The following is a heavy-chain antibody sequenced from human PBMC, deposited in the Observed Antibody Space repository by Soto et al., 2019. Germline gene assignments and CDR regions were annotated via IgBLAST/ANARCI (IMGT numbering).Heavy chain of an antibody. Sequence: GASVKVSCKTSGYTFSDHYTHWVRRAPGQGLEWMGWINPNSGGTGYAEKFQGRVNMTRDTSISTAYMELNRLNSDDTAVYYCVRGGPVAGTPSSEAYHPFDFWGQGNLVTVSS. D-gene: IGHD6-19*01. J-gene: IGHJ4*02. CDR2: INPNSGGT. V-gene: IGHV1-2*02. CDR1: GYTFSDHY. CDR3: VRGGPVAGTPSSEAYHPFDF.